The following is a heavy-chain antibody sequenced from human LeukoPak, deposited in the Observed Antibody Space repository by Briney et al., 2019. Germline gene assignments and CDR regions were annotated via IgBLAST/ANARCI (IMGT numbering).Heavy chain of an antibody. Sequence: GGSLRLSCAASGFAFSEFGMHWVRQAPGKGLERMAVIGHDGSYQYCEESVKGRFTISRDNSKNTLSLQMNSLRDEDTAVYYCAKDGGVRSGWSNPYFDYWGQGTLVAVSS. D-gene: IGHD6-19*01. CDR1: GFAFSEFG. J-gene: IGHJ4*02. CDR2: IGHDGSYQ. V-gene: IGHV3-30*02. CDR3: AKDGGVRSGWSNPYFDY.